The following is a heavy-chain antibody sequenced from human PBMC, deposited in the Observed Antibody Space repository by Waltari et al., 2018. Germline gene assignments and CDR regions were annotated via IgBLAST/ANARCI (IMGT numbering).Heavy chain of an antibody. CDR1: GGSISSGGYS. Sequence: QLQLQESGSGLVKPSQTLSLTCAVSGGSISSGGYSWSWIRQPPGKGLEWIGYIYHSGSTYYSPSRKSRVTISVDRSKNQFSLKLSSVTAADTAVYYCASAHRDYYYYMDVWGKGTTVTISS. V-gene: IGHV4-30-2*01. J-gene: IGHJ6*03. CDR3: ASAHRDYYYYMDV. CDR2: IYHSGST.